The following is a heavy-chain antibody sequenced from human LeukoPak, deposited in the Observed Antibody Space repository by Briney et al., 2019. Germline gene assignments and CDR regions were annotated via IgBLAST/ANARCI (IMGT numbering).Heavy chain of an antibody. V-gene: IGHV1-8*03. D-gene: IGHD3-16*02. CDR3: ARSLSSRFSGPRRPYYFDS. Sequence: ASVKVSCKASGYTFTGYYMHWVRQATGQGLEWMGWMNPNSGNTGYAQKFQGRVTITRNTSISTAYMELSSLRSEDTAVYYCARSLSSRFSGPRRPYYFDSWGQGTLVTVSS. CDR2: MNPNSGNT. J-gene: IGHJ4*02. CDR1: GYTFTGYY.